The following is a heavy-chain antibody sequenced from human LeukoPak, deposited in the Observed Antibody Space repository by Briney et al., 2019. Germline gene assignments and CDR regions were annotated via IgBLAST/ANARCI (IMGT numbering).Heavy chain of an antibody. J-gene: IGHJ4*02. Sequence: PSETLSLTCSVSGASISGGYYYCSWVRQHPGKGLEWIGYIYYSGSTYYNPSLQSRLTISVDTSKNQFSLKLSAVTAADTAVYYCARVYYHDNSATIKYFDSWGQGTLVAVSS. CDR1: GASISGGYYY. D-gene: IGHD3-22*01. CDR2: IYYSGST. CDR3: ARVYYHDNSATIKYFDS. V-gene: IGHV4-31*03.